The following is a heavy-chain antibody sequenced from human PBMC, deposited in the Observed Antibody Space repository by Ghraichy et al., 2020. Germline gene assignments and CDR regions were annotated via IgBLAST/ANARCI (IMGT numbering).Heavy chain of an antibody. CDR3: VRDKKMAPTSHDAFDI. CDR2: IYYSGST. CDR1: GGSISSYY. D-gene: IGHD5-24*01. J-gene: IGHJ3*02. V-gene: IGHV4-59*01. Sequence: SETLSLTCTVSGGSISSYYWSWIRQPPGKGLEWIGYIYYSGSTNYNPSLKSRVTISVDTSKNQFSLKLSSVTAADTAVYYCVRDKKMAPTSHDAFDIWGQGTMVTVSS.